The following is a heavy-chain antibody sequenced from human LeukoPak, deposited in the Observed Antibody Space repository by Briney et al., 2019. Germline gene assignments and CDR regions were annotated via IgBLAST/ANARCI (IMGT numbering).Heavy chain of an antibody. V-gene: IGHV1-18*01. CDR2: ISAYNGNT. CDR1: GYTFTSYG. CDR3: ARGGYSSSFDY. J-gene: IGHJ4*02. D-gene: IGHD6-13*01. Sequence: ASVKVSCKASGYTFTSYGISWVRQAPGQGLEWMGWISAYNGNTNYAQKFQGRVTMTRNTSISTAYMELSSLRSEDTAVYYCARGGYSSSFDYWGQGTLVTVSS.